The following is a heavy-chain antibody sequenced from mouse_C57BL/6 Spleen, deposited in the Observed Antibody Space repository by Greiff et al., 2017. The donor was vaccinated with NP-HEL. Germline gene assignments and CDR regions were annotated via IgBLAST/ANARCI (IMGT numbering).Heavy chain of an antibody. CDR3: TRNDGYFDY. CDR2: IDPETGGT. J-gene: IGHJ2*01. CDR1: GYTFTDYE. D-gene: IGHD2-3*01. Sequence: QVQLQQSGAELVRPGASVTLSCKASGYTFTDYEMHWVKQTPVHGLEWIGAIDPETGGTAYNQKFKGKAILTAAKSSSTAYMELRSLTSEGAAVYYCTRNDGYFDYWGQGATLTVSS. V-gene: IGHV1-15*01.